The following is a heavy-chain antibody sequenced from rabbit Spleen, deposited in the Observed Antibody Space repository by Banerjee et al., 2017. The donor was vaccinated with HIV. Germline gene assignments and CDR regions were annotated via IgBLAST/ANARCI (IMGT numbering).Heavy chain of an antibody. CDR1: GVSFSSNYY. CDR2: IDSGSSGFT. V-gene: IGHV1S45*01. J-gene: IGHJ4*01. D-gene: IGHD1-1*01. CDR3: ARWAAGNSGWYTFNL. Sequence: QEQLEESGGDLVKPGASLTLTCTASGVSFSSNYYMCWVRQAPGKGLEWIACIDSGSSGFTYYANWVISRFTITSDTNQNTVDLKMTSLTAADTATYFCARWAAGNSGWYTFNLWGQGTLVTVS.